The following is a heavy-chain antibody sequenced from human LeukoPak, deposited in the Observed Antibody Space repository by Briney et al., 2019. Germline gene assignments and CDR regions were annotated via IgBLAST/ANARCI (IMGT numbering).Heavy chain of an antibody. CDR3: ARDLSSSGWYEAPYYGMDV. CDR1: GFTFSDYY. Sequence: GGSLRLSCAASGFTFSDYYMSWIRQAPGKGLEWVSYIISSGSTIYYADSVKGRFTISRDNAKNSLYLQMNSLRAEDTAVYYCARDLSSSGWYEAPYYGMDVWGQGTTVTVSS. D-gene: IGHD6-19*01. J-gene: IGHJ6*02. V-gene: IGHV3-11*01. CDR2: IISSGSTI.